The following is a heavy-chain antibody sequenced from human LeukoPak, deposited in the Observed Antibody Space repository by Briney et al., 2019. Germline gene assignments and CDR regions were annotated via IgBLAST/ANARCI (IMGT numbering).Heavy chain of an antibody. J-gene: IGHJ4*02. CDR3: AREGITAMADAWNDY. V-gene: IGHV3-21*01. Sequence: GGSLRLSGAASGFTFSSYSMNWVRQAPGKGLEWVSSIGTTSNSMYYADSLKGRFTISRDNAENSLYLQMNSLRVEDTAVYFCAREGITAMADAWNDYWGQGTLVIVSS. D-gene: IGHD5-18*01. CDR1: GFTFSSYS. CDR2: IGTTSNSM.